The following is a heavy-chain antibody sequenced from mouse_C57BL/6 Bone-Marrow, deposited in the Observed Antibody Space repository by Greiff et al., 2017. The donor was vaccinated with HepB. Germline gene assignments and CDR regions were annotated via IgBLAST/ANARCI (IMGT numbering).Heavy chain of an antibody. CDR1: GYSFTGYF. V-gene: IGHV1-20*01. CDR3: ARSNYGSSYEYFDV. CDR2: INPYNGDT. J-gene: IGHJ1*03. Sequence: LVESGPELVKPGDSVKISCKASGYSFTGYFMNWVMQSHGKSLEWIGRINPYNGDTFYNQKFKGKATLTVDKSSSTAHMELRSLTSEDSAVYYCARSNYGSSYEYFDVWGTGTTVTVSS. D-gene: IGHD1-1*01.